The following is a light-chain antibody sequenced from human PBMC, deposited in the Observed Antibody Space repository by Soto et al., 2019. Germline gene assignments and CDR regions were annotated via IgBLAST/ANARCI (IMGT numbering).Light chain of an antibody. J-gene: IGKJ1*01. CDR3: QHYGSSPWT. CDR1: QSVSGSY. CDR2: DAS. Sequence: EIVLTQSPGTLSLSPGERATLSCRASQSVSGSYLAWFQQKPGQAPRLLIYDASTRATGVPGRFSGSGSGPDFSLTISRLEPEDFAVYYCQHYGSSPWTFGQGTKVEIK. V-gene: IGKV3-20*01.